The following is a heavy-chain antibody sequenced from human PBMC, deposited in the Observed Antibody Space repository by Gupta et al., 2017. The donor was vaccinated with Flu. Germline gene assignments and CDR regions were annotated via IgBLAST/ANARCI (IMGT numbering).Heavy chain of an antibody. CDR3: ATGILAHGN. Sequence: VQSGGGLVKPGGSTRLSCVASKGTLQNNWMTWVRQPPGKGLEWVGRIMTEENGGTVDYADFVQGRFEISRDDSTDTLFLDIGRLTPGDTGTYYCATGILAHGNWGQGSLVVVSS. CDR1: KGTLQNNW. D-gene: IGHD3-3*02. V-gene: IGHV3-15*01. CDR2: IMTEENGGTV. J-gene: IGHJ1*01.